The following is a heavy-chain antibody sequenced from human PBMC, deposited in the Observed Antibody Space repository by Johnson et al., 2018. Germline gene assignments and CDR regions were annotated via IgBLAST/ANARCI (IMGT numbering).Heavy chain of an antibody. V-gene: IGHV3-9*01. CDR3: ARAPSYYYVRPRLYHYMDV. CDR2: ISWNSGSI. CDR1: GFTFDDYA. Sequence: VQLVQSGGGLVQPGRSLRLSCAAYGFTFDDYAMHWVRQAPGKGLEWVSGISWNSGSIGYADSVKGRFTISRANAKNSLYLQMNSLRAEDTAVYYGARAPSYYYVRPRLYHYMDVWGKGTTVTVSS. D-gene: IGHD3-10*02. J-gene: IGHJ6*03.